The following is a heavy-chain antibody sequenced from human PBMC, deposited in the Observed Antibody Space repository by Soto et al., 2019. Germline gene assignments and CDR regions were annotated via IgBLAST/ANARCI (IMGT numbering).Heavy chain of an antibody. V-gene: IGHV4-39*01. CDR1: GGSISSSASY. CDR3: ARHARGRPHSGIGY. Sequence: QLQLQESGPGLVKPSETLSLTCTVSGGSISSSASYWGWGRPPPGKGLEWIASIYDGGNSHYPPSLRSRVTISVDTLRNHLSLKLSSVTAADAAMYYCARHARGRPHSGIGYWGHGTMVPGSS. CDR2: IYDGGNS. J-gene: IGHJ4*01. D-gene: IGHD3-10*01.